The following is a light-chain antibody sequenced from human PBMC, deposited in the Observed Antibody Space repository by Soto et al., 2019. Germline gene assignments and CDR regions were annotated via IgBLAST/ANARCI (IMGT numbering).Light chain of an antibody. J-gene: IGLJ2*01. Sequence: QSALNQPPSASGSPGQSVTISCTGTSSDVGDYNYVSWYQQHPGKAPKLMIYEVNKRPSGVPDRFSGSKSGNTASLTVSGLQAEDEADYYCSSYAGYSNLVFGGGTKVTVL. V-gene: IGLV2-8*01. CDR2: EVN. CDR1: SSDVGDYNY. CDR3: SSYAGYSNLV.